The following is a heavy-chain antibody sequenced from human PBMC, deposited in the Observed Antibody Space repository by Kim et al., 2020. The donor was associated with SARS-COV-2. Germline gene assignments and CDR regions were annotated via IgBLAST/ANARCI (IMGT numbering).Heavy chain of an antibody. CDR3: ARDSQGWYFDY. V-gene: IGHV7-4-1*02. CDR1: GYTFTSYA. J-gene: IGHJ4*02. CDR2: INTDTGNP. D-gene: IGHD2-15*01. Sequence: ASVKVSCKASGYTFTSYAMSWVRQAPGQGLEWMGWINTDTGNPTFAQGFPGRFVFSLDTSVTTAYLHISSLKADDTAVYYCARDSQGWYFDYWGQGTLVTVSA.